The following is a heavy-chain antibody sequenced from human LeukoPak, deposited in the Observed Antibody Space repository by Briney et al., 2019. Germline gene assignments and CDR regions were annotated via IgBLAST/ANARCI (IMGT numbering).Heavy chain of an antibody. Sequence: GGSLRLSCAASGFTFRNYAMHWVRQAPGKGLDWVASISYDGNYKYYADSVKGRFTISRDNSKNTLYLQMNSLRAEDTAVYYCAKDEPGSYSPSDYWGQGTLVTVSS. CDR1: GFTFRNYA. J-gene: IGHJ4*02. V-gene: IGHV3-30*18. D-gene: IGHD3-10*01. CDR3: AKDEPGSYSPSDY. CDR2: ISYDGNYK.